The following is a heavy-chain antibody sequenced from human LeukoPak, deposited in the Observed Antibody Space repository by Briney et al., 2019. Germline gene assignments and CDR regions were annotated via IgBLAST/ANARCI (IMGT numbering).Heavy chain of an antibody. V-gene: IGHV4-4*07. CDR1: GGSISSYY. J-gene: IGHJ5*02. Sequence: PSETLSLTCTVSGGSISSYYWSWIRQPAGKGLEWIGRIYNSGSTTYNPSLKSRVTMSVDTSKNQFSLKLSSVTAADTAVYYCARGRRVRGVMTNWFDPWGQGTLVTVSS. D-gene: IGHD3-10*01. CDR2: IYNSGST. CDR3: ARGRRVRGVMTNWFDP.